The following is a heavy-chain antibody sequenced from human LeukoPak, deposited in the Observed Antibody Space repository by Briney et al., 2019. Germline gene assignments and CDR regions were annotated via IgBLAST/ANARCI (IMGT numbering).Heavy chain of an antibody. CDR1: GFIFKDYW. D-gene: IGHD3-3*01. CDR2: IKQDGSEK. V-gene: IGHV3-7*03. Sequence: PGGSLRLSCAASGFIFKDYWMIWVRQAPGKGLEWVANIKQDGSEKYYVDSVKGRFTISRDNAKSSLYLQMNSLRAEDTAVYYCASSYYDFWSGYYTFARIDYWGQGTLVTVSS. J-gene: IGHJ4*02. CDR3: ASSYYDFWSGYYTFARIDY.